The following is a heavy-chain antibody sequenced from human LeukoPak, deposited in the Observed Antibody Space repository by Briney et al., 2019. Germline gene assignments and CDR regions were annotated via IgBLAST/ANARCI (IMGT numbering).Heavy chain of an antibody. V-gene: IGHV4-39*07. CDR2: IYYSGST. CDR1: GGSITSSSYY. D-gene: IGHD4-17*01. CDR3: ARGVAYGDYYYYYMDV. J-gene: IGHJ6*03. Sequence: SETLSLTCTVSGGSITSSSYYWGWIRQPPGKGLEWIGSIYYSGSTYYNPSLKSRVTISIDTSKNQFSLKLSSVTAADTAVYYCARGVAYGDYYYYYMDVWGKGTTVTISS.